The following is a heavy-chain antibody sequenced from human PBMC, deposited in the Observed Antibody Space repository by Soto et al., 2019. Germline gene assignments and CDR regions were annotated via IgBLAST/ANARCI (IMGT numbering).Heavy chain of an antibody. CDR1: GFTFSSYA. D-gene: IGHD2-2*01. CDR2: ISYDGSNK. CDR3: ARERFVVVPAEGRSNWFDP. V-gene: IGHV3-30-3*01. Sequence: LRLSCAASGFTFSSYAMHWVRQAPGKGLEWVAVISYDGSNKYYADSVKGRFTISRDNSKNTLYLQMNSLRAEDTAVYYCARERFVVVPAEGRSNWFDPWGQGTLVTVS. J-gene: IGHJ5*02.